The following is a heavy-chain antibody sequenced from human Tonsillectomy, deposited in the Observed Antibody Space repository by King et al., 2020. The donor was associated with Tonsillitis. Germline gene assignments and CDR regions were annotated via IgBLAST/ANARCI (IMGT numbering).Heavy chain of an antibody. D-gene: IGHD3-22*01. Sequence: VQLVESGGGLIQPGGSLRLSCEASGFTVDSHYMSWVRQAPGKGLELVSVVYSGANTYSADSVKGRFTISTDNSENTLFLQMNRLRVEDTAVYYCAREAYYDSSGYVLVRGGYFDLWGRGTLVTVSS. CDR1: GFTVDSHY. J-gene: IGHJ2*01. CDR2: VYSGANT. CDR3: AREAYYDSSGYVLVRGGYFDL. V-gene: IGHV3-53*01.